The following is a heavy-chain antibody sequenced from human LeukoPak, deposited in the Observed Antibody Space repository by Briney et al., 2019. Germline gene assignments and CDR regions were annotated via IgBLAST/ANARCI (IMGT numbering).Heavy chain of an antibody. CDR3: ARITSGRSTYYFDY. V-gene: IGHV3-21*01. D-gene: IGHD1-26*01. Sequence: GGSLRPSCAASGFTFSTYSINWVRQAPGKGLEWVSSISRTSSYIYYADSVKGRFTISRDNAKNSLYLQMNSLRAEDTAVYYCARITSGRSTYYFDYWGQGTLVTVSS. CDR2: ISRTSSYI. CDR1: GFTFSTYS. J-gene: IGHJ4*02.